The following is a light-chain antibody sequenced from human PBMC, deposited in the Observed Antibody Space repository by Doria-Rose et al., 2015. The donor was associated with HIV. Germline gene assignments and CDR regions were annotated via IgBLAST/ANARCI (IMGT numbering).Light chain of an antibody. V-gene: IGKV4-1*01. CDR3: QQYYDTPS. J-gene: IGKJ3*01. CDR1: QSLLYTSKNY. Sequence: TQSPESLGMSLGERATLNCKSNQSLLYTSKNYLAWYQQKPGQPPKWLIYWASTRQSGVPARFSGSGSGTDFTLTISSLEAEDVADYYCQQYYDTPSFGPGTTVDIK. CDR2: WAS.